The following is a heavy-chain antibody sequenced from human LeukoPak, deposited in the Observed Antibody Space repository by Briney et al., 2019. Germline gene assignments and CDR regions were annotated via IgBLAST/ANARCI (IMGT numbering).Heavy chain of an antibody. J-gene: IGHJ3*02. CDR2: IYHSGST. D-gene: IGHD4-17*01. Sequence: SETLSLTCTVSGYSISSGYYWGWIRQPPGKGLEWIGSIYHSGSTYYNPSLKSRVTISVDTSKNQFSLKLSSVTAADTAVYYCARTTVFDAFDIWGQGTMVTVSS. CDR1: GYSISSGYY. CDR3: ARTTVFDAFDI. V-gene: IGHV4-38-2*02.